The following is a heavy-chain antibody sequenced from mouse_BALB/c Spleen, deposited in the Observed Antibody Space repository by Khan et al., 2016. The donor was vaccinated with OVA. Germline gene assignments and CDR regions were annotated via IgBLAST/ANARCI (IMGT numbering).Heavy chain of an antibody. Sequence: QVQLKQSGPELVKPGASVKMSCKASGYTFTYYVITWVKQRTGQGLEWIGEIYPGSDNAYYNERFKGKATLTADKSSYTTHMQLSSLTSEDSAVYFCARGDGYYVYFDYWGQGTTLTVSS. CDR2: IYPGSDNA. V-gene: IGHV1-77*01. CDR3: ARGDGYYVYFDY. CDR1: GYTFTYYV. D-gene: IGHD2-3*01. J-gene: IGHJ2*01.